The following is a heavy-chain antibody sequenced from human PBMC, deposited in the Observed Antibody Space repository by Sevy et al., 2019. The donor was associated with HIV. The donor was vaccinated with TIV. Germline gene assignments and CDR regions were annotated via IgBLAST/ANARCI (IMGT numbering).Heavy chain of an antibody. Sequence: LSLTCAASGFTFSDYSLNWVRQAPGKGLEWVSYISRSGTTRHYADSVRGRFTISRDDAKNSLYLQMSSLRDEDTAVYYCARDDTASYLPVSWGQGTLVTVSS. CDR2: ISRSGTTR. V-gene: IGHV3-48*02. J-gene: IGHJ4*02. CDR3: ARDDTASYLPVS. D-gene: IGHD3-10*01. CDR1: GFTFSDYS.